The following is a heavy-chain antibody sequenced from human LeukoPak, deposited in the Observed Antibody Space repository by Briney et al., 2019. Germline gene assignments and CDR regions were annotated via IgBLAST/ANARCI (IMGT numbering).Heavy chain of an antibody. V-gene: IGHV1-46*01. Sequence: ASVKVSCKGSGYTFTSYYMHWVRQAPGQGLEWMGIINPSGGSTSYAQKFQGRVTITRDTSTSTVYMELSSLRSEDTAVYYCARSTVTTRRAVDYWGQGTLVTVSS. D-gene: IGHD4-17*01. CDR1: GYTFTSYY. J-gene: IGHJ4*02. CDR2: INPSGGST. CDR3: ARSTVTTRRAVDY.